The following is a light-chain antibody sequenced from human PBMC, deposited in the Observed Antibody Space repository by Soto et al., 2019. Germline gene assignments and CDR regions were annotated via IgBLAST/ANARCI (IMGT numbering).Light chain of an antibody. J-gene: IGKJ1*01. CDR3: QKYGSSPRT. V-gene: IGKV3-20*01. CDR2: DAS. CDR1: QSVGSNF. Sequence: EIVLTQSPGTLSLSPGERATLSCRASQSVGSNFLAWYQQKPGQAPRLVVYDASRRATGIPERLSGSGSGTDFTLTISRLEPVDFAVYYCQKYGSSPRTFGQGTKVEIK.